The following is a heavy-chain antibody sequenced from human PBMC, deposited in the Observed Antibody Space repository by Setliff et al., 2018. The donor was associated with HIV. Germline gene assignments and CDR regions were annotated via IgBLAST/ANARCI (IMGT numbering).Heavy chain of an antibody. CDR3: ARDPRGDYGDYHFDF. D-gene: IGHD4-17*01. CDR2: IYHSGST. V-gene: IGHV4-38-2*02. J-gene: IGHJ4*01. CDR1: GFSISSGHY. Sequence: SETLSFTCAVSGFSISSGHYWGWIRQPPGKGLEWIGSIYHSGSTYYSPSLKSRVTISVDTSKNQFSLKLTSVTAAETAVYHCARDPRGDYGDYHFDFWGHGILVTVSS.